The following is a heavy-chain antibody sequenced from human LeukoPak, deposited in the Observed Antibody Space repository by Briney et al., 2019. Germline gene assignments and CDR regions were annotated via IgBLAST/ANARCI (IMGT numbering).Heavy chain of an antibody. V-gene: IGHV7-4-1*02. D-gene: IGHD3-16*02. J-gene: IGHJ4*02. CDR1: GYTFTSYA. CDR2: INTNTGNP. CDR3: ARQSDGAFWGSYRTLVDY. Sequence: ASVKVSCKASGYTFTSYAMNWVRQAPGQGLEWMGWINTNTGNPTYAQGFTGRFVFSLDTSVSTAYLQISSLKAEDTAVYYCARQSDGAFWGSYRTLVDYWGQGTLVTVSS.